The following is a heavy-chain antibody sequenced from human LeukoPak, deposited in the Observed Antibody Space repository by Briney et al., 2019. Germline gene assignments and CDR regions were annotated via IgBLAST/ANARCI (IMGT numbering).Heavy chain of an antibody. CDR3: ARGTLNWNDGGAYLYHYGLDV. CDR1: GGTFRSHA. D-gene: IGHD1-20*01. CDR2: IIPMFGTA. J-gene: IGHJ6*02. Sequence: ASVKVSCKASGGTFRSHAINWVRQAPGQGLEWMGGIIPMFGTANYAQNFQGRVTITVDDSTTTAYMQLSGLRSDDAAVYYCARGTLNWNDGGAYLYHYGLDVWGQGTTVSVSS. V-gene: IGHV1-69*13.